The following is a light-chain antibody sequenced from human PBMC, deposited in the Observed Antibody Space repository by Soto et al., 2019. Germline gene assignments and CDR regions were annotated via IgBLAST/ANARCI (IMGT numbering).Light chain of an antibody. V-gene: IGKV3-11*01. CDR1: QSVSSY. J-gene: IGKJ4*01. CDR3: QQRSNWPLT. CDR2: DAS. Sequence: ELVLTQSPAPLSLSPGERATLSCRASQSVSSYLAWYQQKPGQAPRLLIYDASNRATGIPARFSGSGSGTDFTLTISSLEPEDFAVYYGQQRSNWPLTFGGGTKVEIK.